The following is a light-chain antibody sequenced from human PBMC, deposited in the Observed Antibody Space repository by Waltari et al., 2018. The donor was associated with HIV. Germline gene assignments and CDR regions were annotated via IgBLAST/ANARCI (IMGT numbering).Light chain of an antibody. CDR3: QSYDASLSGLWV. V-gene: IGLV1-40*01. Sequence: HSTLTQPPSVSGAPGQRITISCAGNMSNLGAGSAVHWYQQFPGSAPKLLIFQSHTRPSCVPDRLSGSKSRPSASLAITGLQTEDGADYYCQSYDASLSGLWVFGGGTRLTVL. CDR2: QSH. J-gene: IGLJ3*02. CDR1: MSNLGAGSA.